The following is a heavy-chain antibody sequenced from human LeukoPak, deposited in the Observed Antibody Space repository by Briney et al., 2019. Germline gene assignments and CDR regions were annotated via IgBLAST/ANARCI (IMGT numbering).Heavy chain of an antibody. J-gene: IGHJ4*02. CDR2: ISYDGSNK. CDR3: AKPTMIVVVITGELDY. CDR1: GFTFSSYG. Sequence: GESLRLSCTASGFTFSSYGMHWVRQAPGKGLEWVAVISYDGSNKYYADSVKGRFTISRDNSKNTLYLQMNSLRAEDTAVYYCAKPTMIVVVITGELDYWGQGTLVTVSS. V-gene: IGHV3-30*18. D-gene: IGHD3-22*01.